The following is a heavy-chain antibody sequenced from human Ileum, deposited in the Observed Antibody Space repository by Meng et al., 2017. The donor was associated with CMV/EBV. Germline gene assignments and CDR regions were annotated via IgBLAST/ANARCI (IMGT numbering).Heavy chain of an antibody. J-gene: IGHJ4*02. V-gene: IGHV3-66*02. CDR2: TYTGGTT. CDR1: GFSVSSDF. CDR3: ARSTVVNGGDF. Sequence: GESLKISCAASGFSVSSDFVSWVRQAPGKGLEWVSITYTGGTTYYSESVKGRFTISIDDSKNTLCLQMNSLRTEDTAVYYCARSTVVNGGDFWGRGTPVTVSS. D-gene: IGHD4-23*01.